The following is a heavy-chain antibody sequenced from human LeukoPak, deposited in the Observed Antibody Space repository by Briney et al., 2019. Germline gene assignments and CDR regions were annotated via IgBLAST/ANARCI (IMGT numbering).Heavy chain of an antibody. CDR2: INHSGST. CDR3: ARGPPYRCSSTSCYFDY. CDR1: GGSFSGYY. Sequence: SSETLSLTCAVYGGSFSGYYWSWIRQPPGKRRERIGEINHSGSTNYNPSLKSRVTISVDTSKNQFSLKLSSVTAADTAVYYCARGPPYRCSSTSCYFDYWGQGTLVTVSS. J-gene: IGHJ4*02. D-gene: IGHD2-2*01. V-gene: IGHV4-34*01.